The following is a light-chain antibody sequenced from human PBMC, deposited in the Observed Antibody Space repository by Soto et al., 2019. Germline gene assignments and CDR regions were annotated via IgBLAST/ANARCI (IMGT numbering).Light chain of an antibody. J-gene: IGKJ1*01. CDR3: QHYNSYSEA. V-gene: IGKV1-5*03. CDR1: QTISSW. CDR2: KAS. Sequence: DIQMTQSPSTLSGSVGDRFTITCRASQTISSWLAWYQQKPGKAPKLLIYKASTLKSGVQSRFSGSGSGTEFTLTISSLQPDDFATYYCQHYNSYSEAFGQGTKVELK.